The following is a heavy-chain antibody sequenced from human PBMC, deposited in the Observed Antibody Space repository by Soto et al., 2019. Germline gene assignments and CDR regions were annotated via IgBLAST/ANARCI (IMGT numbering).Heavy chain of an antibody. CDR3: TTSCTNDVYFDY. D-gene: IGHD2-8*01. J-gene: IGHJ4*02. CDR2: IKSKTDGGTT. CDR1: GFTFSNAW. Sequence: GGSLRLSCAASGFTFSNAWMSWVRQAPGKGLEWVGRIKSKTDGGTTDYAAPVKGRFTISRDDSKNTLYLQMNSLKTEDTAVYYCTTSCTNDVYFDYWGQGTLVTVSS. V-gene: IGHV3-15*01.